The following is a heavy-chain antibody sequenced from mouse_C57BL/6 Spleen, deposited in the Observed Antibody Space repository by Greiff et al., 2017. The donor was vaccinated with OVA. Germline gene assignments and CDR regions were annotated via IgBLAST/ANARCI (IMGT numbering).Heavy chain of an antibody. V-gene: IGHV5-9-1*02. Sequence: FTISRDNARNTLYLQMSSLKSEDTAMYYCTRATMVTTYYFDYWGQGTTLTVSS. J-gene: IGHJ2*01. D-gene: IGHD2-2*01. CDR3: TRATMVTTYYFDY.